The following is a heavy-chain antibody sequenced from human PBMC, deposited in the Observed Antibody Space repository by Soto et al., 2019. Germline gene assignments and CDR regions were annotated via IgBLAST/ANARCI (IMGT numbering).Heavy chain of an antibody. CDR1: GFTFSSYG. V-gene: IGHV3-30*18. J-gene: IGHJ6*02. CDR3: AKLLDGDTTGGMDV. Sequence: QVQLVESGGGVVQPGRSLRLSCAASGFTFSSYGMHWVRQAPGKGLEWVAVISYDGSNKYYADSVKGRFTISRDNSKNTLYLQRNSLRAEDTAVYYCAKLLDGDTTGGMDVWGQGTTVTVSS. CDR2: ISYDGSNK. D-gene: IGHD4-17*01.